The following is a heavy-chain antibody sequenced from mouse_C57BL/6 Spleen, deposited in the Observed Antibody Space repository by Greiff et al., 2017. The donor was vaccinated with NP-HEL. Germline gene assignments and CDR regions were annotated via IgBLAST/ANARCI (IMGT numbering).Heavy chain of an antibody. V-gene: IGHV10-3*01. CDR2: IRSKSSNYAT. J-gene: IGHJ2*01. CDR3: VRDPGWLLYFDY. CDR1: GFTFNTYA. Sequence: EVQRVESGGGLVQPKGSLKLSCAASGFTFNTYAMHWVRQAPGKGLEWVARIRSKSSNYATYYADSVKDRFTISRDDSQSMLYLQMNNLKTEDTAMYYCVRDPGWLLYFDYWGQGTTLTVSS. D-gene: IGHD2-3*01.